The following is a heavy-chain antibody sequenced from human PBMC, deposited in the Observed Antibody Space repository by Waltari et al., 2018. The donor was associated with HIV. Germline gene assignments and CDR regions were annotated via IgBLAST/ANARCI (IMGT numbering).Heavy chain of an antibody. CDR2: IRGSGSDT. CDR1: GFTFSTHA. J-gene: IGHJ4*02. D-gene: IGHD2-21*02. V-gene: IGHV3-23*01. CDR3: VSTGGDGGY. Sequence: EVQLLESGGGLVPPGGSLRLSCAASGFTFSTHAMSWVRQAPGKGLEWVSTIRGSGSDTYYTDSVKGRFTISSDNSKNKMYLQMNSLRADDTAVYYCVSTGGDGGYWGQGTLVTVSS.